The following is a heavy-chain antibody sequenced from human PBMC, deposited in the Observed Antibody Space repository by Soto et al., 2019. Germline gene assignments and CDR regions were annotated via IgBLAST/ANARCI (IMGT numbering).Heavy chain of an antibody. CDR3: ARSYSGSKYGGGTYCYDGMDV. D-gene: IGHD1-26*01. Sequence: QVQLQESGPGLVKPSETLSLTCSVSGGSIGTYFWSWIRQPPGKGLEWIGYVDYRGSTDYTSSLKRSVTISEATSKNKSSLELTSVPAAETGVYYCARSYSGSKYGGGTYCYDGMDVWGHGTTVIVSS. CDR2: VDYRGST. J-gene: IGHJ6*02. CDR1: GGSIGTYF. V-gene: IGHV4-59*01.